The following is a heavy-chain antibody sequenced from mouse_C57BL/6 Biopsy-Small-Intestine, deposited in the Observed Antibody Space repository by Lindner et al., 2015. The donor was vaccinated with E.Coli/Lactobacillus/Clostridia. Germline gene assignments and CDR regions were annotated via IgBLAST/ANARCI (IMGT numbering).Heavy chain of an antibody. CDR1: GDSFSNCA. V-gene: IGHV1-74*01. Sequence: SVKVSCKTSGDSFSNCAVSWVRQAPGHGLEWVGGIIPSVGEPNYARKFQGRVSIMADDSTTTVYMEVSGLTAEDTAVYYCAWGYFNDASGSEWTFEYWGQGSVVTVS. D-gene: IGHD2-3*01. CDR3: AWGYFNDASGSEWTFEY. J-gene: IGHJ3*01. CDR2: IIPSVGEP.